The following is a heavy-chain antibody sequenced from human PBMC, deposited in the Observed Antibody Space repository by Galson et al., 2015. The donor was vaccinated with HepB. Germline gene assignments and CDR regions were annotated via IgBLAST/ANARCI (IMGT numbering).Heavy chain of an antibody. CDR1: GGSISSGDYY. J-gene: IGHJ4*02. D-gene: IGHD6-19*01. Sequence: TLSLTCTVSGGSISSGDYYWSWIRQPPGKGLEWIGYIYYSGSTYYNPSLKSRVTISVDTSKNQFSLKLSSVTAADTAVYYCARDRTSGWYTSGHFDYWGQGTLVTVSS. CDR3: ARDRTSGWYTSGHFDY. CDR2: IYYSGST. V-gene: IGHV4-30-4*01.